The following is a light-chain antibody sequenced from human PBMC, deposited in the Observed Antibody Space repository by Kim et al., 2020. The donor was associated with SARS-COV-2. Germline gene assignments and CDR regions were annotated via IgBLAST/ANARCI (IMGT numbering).Light chain of an antibody. CDR2: GAS. CDR1: QSVNSNY. CDR3: QLDGNSLWT. Sequence: DIVLTQSPGTLSLSPGERATLSCRASQSVNSNYLAWQQQRPGQPPRLLSQGASNRAAGIPDRFRGSGSGTDFTLTINRLAPEDFAVYYGQLDGNSLWTFGQGTKVEIK. V-gene: IGKV3-20*01. J-gene: IGKJ1*01.